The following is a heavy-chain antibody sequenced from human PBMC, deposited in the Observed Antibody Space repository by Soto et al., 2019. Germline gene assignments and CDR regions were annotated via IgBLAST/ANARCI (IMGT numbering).Heavy chain of an antibody. J-gene: IGHJ3*01. CDR1: GFTFSYYW. CDR3: GMGHISAFDL. Sequence: EVQLVESGGGLVRPGGSLRLSCAASGFTFSYYWMHWVRQAPGKGLVWVSRIHSDGSSTTYADCVKGRFIISRDNARKTVDLQMASVRAEDTGVYYWGMGHISAFDLWGQGTVVTVSS. CDR2: IHSDGSST. V-gene: IGHV3-74*01. D-gene: IGHD3-16*01.